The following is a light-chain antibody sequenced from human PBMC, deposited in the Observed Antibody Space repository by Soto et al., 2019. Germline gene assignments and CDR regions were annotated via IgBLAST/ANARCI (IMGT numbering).Light chain of an antibody. Sequence: QSALTQPPSASGSPGQRVTISCSGSSSNIGSRTVTRYQQLPGTAPKLLMFSNNQRPSGVPDRFSGSKSGTSASLAISGLQSGDEANYYCAAWDGSLKSVVFGGGTKVTVL. V-gene: IGLV1-44*01. CDR2: SNN. J-gene: IGLJ2*01. CDR3: AAWDGSLKSVV. CDR1: SSNIGSRT.